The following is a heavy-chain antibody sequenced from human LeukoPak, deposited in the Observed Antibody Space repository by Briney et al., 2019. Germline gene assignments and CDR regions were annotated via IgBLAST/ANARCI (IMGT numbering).Heavy chain of an antibody. CDR2: INPNSGGT. J-gene: IGHJ3*01. CDR1: GYTFTGYY. V-gene: IGHV1-2*02. D-gene: IGHD3-22*01. Sequence: ASVKVSCKTSGYTFTGYYMHWVRQAPGQGLEWMGWINPNSGGTNYAQRFQGRVTMTRDTSMSTAYMELSRLRSDDSAVYYCARYFYDSSGSSSDAFDFWGQGTMVTVSS. CDR3: ARYFYDSSGSSSDAFDF.